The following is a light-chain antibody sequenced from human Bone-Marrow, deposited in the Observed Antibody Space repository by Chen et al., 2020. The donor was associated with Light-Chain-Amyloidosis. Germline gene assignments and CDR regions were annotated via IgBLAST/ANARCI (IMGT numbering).Light chain of an antibody. CDR3: QSADSSDLGV. CDR2: KGS. CDR1: ALPKQY. Sequence: SYELTQPPSVSVSPGQTARITCSGDALPKQYAYWYQQKPGQAPVLVIYKGSERPSGIPERFSGSSSGTTVTLTISGVQAEDEADYYCQSADSSDLGVFGGGTKLTVL. J-gene: IGLJ3*02. V-gene: IGLV3-25*03.